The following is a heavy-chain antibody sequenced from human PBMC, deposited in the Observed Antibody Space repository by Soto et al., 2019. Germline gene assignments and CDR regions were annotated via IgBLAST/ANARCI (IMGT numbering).Heavy chain of an antibody. Sequence: PSETLSLTCTVSGGSVSSGSYYWSWIRQPPGKGLEWIGYIYYSGSTNYNPSLKSRVTISVDTSKNQFSLKLSSVTAADTAVYYCARADYYDSSGYYGGYYYYGMDVWGQGTTVTVSS. CDR2: IYYSGST. V-gene: IGHV4-61*01. D-gene: IGHD3-22*01. CDR1: GGSVSSGSYY. CDR3: ARADYYDSSGYYGGYYYYGMDV. J-gene: IGHJ6*02.